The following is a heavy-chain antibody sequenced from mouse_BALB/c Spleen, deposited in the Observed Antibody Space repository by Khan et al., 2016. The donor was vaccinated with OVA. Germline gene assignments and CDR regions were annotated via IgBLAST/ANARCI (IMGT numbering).Heavy chain of an antibody. CDR2: IFPGDGDT. CDR3: ARYYGSRFAY. CDR1: GYTFSSSW. D-gene: IGHD1-1*01. V-gene: IGHV1-80*01. Sequence: VQLQESGAELVRPGSSVKISCKASGYTFSSSWMNWVKQRPGQGLEWIGQIFPGDGDTNYNGKFKGKATLTADKSSRTAYMQLISLTSEDSAVYFCARYYGSRFAYWGQGTLVTVSA. J-gene: IGHJ3*01.